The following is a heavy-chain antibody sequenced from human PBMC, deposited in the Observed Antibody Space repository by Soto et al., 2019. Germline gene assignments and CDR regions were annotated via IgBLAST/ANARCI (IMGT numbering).Heavy chain of an antibody. Sequence: SDPLPLTSAVVGGSVIDYCWNWIRKPHGKGLEWIGEINHTGGTHYNPSLKSRVTMSVDTSKNQFSLRLSSVTAADTAIYFFATRIAVIGLLITVSDFLRQG. CDR3: ATRIAVIGLLITVSDF. J-gene: IGHJ4*02. D-gene: IGHD3-22*01. V-gene: IGHV4-34*01. CDR2: INHTGGT. CDR1: GGSVIDYC.